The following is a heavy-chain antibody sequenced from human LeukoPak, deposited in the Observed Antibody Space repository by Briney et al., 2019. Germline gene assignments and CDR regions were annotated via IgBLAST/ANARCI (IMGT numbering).Heavy chain of an antibody. J-gene: IGHJ3*02. D-gene: IGHD2-21*02. CDR1: GFTFSSYW. Sequence: GGSLRLSCAASGFTFSSYWMSWVCQAPGKGLEWVANIKQDGSEKYYVDSVKGRFTISRDNAKNSLYLQMNSLRAEDTAVYYCARADMTAPPSDAFDIWGQGTMVTVSS. V-gene: IGHV3-7*01. CDR2: IKQDGSEK. CDR3: ARADMTAPPSDAFDI.